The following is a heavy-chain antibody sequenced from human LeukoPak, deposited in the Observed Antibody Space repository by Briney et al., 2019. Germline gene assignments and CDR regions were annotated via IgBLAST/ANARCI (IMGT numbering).Heavy chain of an antibody. CDR2: TSGSGGNT. CDR3: AKEYSGYDFDY. J-gene: IGHJ4*02. D-gene: IGHD5-12*01. V-gene: IGHV3-23*01. CDR1: GFTLRSYD. Sequence: GGSLRLSCAASGFTLRSYDMSWVRQAPGKGLEWVAATSGSGGNTYYADSVKGRFTISRDNSKNTLYLQMNSLRAEDAAVYYCAKEYSGYDFDYWGQGTLVTVSS.